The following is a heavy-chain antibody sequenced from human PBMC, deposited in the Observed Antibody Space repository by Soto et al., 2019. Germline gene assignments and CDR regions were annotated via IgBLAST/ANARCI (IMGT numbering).Heavy chain of an antibody. CDR3: ARGLILWFGELSRRGGYYYYMDV. CDR1: GGSFSGYQ. D-gene: IGHD3-10*01. V-gene: IGHV4-34*02. Sequence: QVQLQQWGAGLLKPSETLSLTCAVYGGSFSGYQWTWIRQTPEMGLEWIGEINDSGNINYNPSRKSRVTILVDTAKKQISLRLSSVNAADTAVYYCARGLILWFGELSRRGGYYYYMDVWGKGTTVTVSS. J-gene: IGHJ6*03. CDR2: INDSGNI.